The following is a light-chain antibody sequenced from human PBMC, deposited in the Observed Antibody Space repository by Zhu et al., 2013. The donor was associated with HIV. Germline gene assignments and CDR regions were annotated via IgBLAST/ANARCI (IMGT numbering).Light chain of an antibody. V-gene: IGLV2-14*01. Sequence: QSALTQPASVSGSPGQSITISCTGSSNDIGFYNYVSWYQQHPDKAPKLMIYEVSNRPSGVSNRFSGSKSANTASLTISGLQAEDEADYYCSSYTSSSTRVFGAGTKVTVL. CDR1: SNDIGFYNY. CDR2: EVS. CDR3: SSYTSSSTRV. J-gene: IGLJ1*01.